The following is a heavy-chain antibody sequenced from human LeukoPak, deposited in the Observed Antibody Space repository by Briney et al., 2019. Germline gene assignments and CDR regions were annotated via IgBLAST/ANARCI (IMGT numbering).Heavy chain of an antibody. J-gene: IGHJ4*02. Sequence: GSLRLSCAASGFTFSSYSMNWVRQAPGKGLEWVSGINWNGGSTGYADSVKGRFTISRDNAKNSLYLQMNSLRAEDTALYYCARDLDYYDSPHFDYWGQGTLVTVSS. CDR3: ARDLDYYDSPHFDY. V-gene: IGHV3-20*04. D-gene: IGHD3-22*01. CDR1: GFTFSSYS. CDR2: INWNGGST.